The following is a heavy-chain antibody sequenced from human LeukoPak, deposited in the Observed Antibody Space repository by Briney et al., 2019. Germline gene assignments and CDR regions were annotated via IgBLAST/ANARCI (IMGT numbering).Heavy chain of an antibody. V-gene: IGHV4-59*01. Sequence: PSETLSLTCSVSGGSINSYFWSWIRQPPGKGLEWIGYIYYSGSTNYNPTLESRVTISVDTSKNQFSLKLSSVTASDTAVYYCARLPYSSGWYVYWGQGILVTVSS. CDR3: ARLPYSSGWYVY. CDR1: GGSINSYF. J-gene: IGHJ4*02. D-gene: IGHD6-19*01. CDR2: IYYSGST.